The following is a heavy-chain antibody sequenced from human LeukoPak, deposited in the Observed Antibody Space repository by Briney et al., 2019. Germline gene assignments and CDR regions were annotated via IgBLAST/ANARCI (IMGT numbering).Heavy chain of an antibody. V-gene: IGHV3-23*01. D-gene: IGHD3-22*01. CDR3: AGGYYYESSGFSTPFDY. Sequence: PGGSLRLSCTASGFTFSINAMSWVRQAPGKGLEWVSGISGSGGSTYYADSVRGRFTISRDNSKNTLYLHVNSLRAEDTAIYYWAGGYYYESSGFSTPFDYGGQGPRVTVSS. CDR2: ISGSGGST. J-gene: IGHJ4*02. CDR1: GFTFSINA.